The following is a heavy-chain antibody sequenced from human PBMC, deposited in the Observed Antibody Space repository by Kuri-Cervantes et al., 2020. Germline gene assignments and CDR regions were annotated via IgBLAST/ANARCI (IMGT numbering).Heavy chain of an antibody. J-gene: IGHJ3*02. CDR3: ARDQIREIDAFDI. CDR1: GFTFSSYD. Sequence: GESLKISCAASGFTFSSYDMHWVRQATGKGLEWVSAIGTAGDTYYPGSVKGRFTISRENAKNSLYLQMNSLRAADTAVYYCARDQIREIDAFDIWGQGTMVTVSS. D-gene: IGHD5-24*01. V-gene: IGHV3-13*01. CDR2: IGTAGDT.